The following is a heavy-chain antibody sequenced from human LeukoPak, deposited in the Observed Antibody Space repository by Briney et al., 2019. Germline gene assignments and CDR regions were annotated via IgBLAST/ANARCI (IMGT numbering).Heavy chain of an antibody. J-gene: IGHJ6*03. CDR3: ARALHSSSYYIAV. Sequence: GGSLRLSCAASGFTFSSYAMSWVRQAPGKGVEWVSAISGSGGSTYYAESVKGGFTISRDNSKKTLYIQMTSLRAEATGVYYCARALHSSSYYIAVWGKGTTVTVSS. CDR1: GFTFSSYA. V-gene: IGHV3-23*01. CDR2: ISGSGGST. D-gene: IGHD5-24*01.